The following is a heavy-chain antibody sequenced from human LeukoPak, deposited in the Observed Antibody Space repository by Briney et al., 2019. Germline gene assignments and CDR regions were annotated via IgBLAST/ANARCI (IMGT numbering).Heavy chain of an antibody. CDR1: GFTFSSYS. V-gene: IGHV3-21*01. J-gene: IGHJ4*02. CDR2: ISSSSSYI. D-gene: IGHD1-26*01. CDR3: ASAQSSGSYSY. Sequence: GGSLRLSCAASGFTFSSYSMNWVRQAPGNGLEWVSSISSSSSYIYYADSVKGRFTISRDNAKNSLYLQMNSLRAGDTAVYYCASAQSSGSYSYWGQGTLVTVSS.